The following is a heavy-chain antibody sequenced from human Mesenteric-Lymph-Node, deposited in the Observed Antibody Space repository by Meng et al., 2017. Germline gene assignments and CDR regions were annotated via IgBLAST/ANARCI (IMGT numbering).Heavy chain of an antibody. CDR3: ARGPPGVVVAATPFDY. V-gene: IGHV1-69*01. J-gene: IGHJ4*02. Sequence: QVRRVQSGAKVKKPGSSVKVSCKASGGTFSNYAISWGRQAPGQGLEWMGGIIPIFGTANYAQKFQGRVTITADESTSTAYMELSSLRSEDTAVYYCARGPPGVVVAATPFDYWGQGTLVTVSS. CDR2: IIPIFGTA. CDR1: GGTFSNYA. D-gene: IGHD2-15*01.